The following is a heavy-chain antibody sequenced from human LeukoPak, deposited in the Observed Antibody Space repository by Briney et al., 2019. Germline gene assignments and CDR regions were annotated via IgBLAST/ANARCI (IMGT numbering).Heavy chain of an antibody. J-gene: IGHJ4*02. CDR1: GGTFSSYA. CDR2: IIPIFGTA. Sequence: ASVKVSCKASGGTFSSYAISWVRQAPGQGLEWMGGIIPIFGTANYAQKFQGRVTITADESTSTAYMELSSLRSEDTAVYYCAREGGLGLLGCSTSCYYDYWGQGTLVTVSS. CDR3: AREGGLGLLGCSTSCYYDY. V-gene: IGHV1-69*13. D-gene: IGHD2-2*01.